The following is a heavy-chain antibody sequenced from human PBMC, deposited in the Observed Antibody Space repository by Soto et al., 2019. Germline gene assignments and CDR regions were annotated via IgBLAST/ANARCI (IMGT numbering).Heavy chain of an antibody. V-gene: IGHV3-21*01. Sequence: GGSLRLSCAASGFTFSSYSMNWVRQAPGKGLEWVSSISSSSSYIYYADSVKGRFTISRDNAKNSLYLQMNSLRAEDTAVYYCARDPSQDYYDSSGYYPFDYWGQGTLVTVSS. CDR1: GFTFSSYS. J-gene: IGHJ4*02. CDR3: ARDPSQDYYDSSGYYPFDY. CDR2: ISSSSSYI. D-gene: IGHD3-22*01.